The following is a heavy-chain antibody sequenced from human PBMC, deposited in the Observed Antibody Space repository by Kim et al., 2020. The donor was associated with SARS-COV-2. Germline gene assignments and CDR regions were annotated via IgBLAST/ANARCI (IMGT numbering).Heavy chain of an antibody. V-gene: IGHV3-33*01. Sequence: GGSLRLSCAASGFTFSSYGMHWVRQAPGKGLEWVAVIWYDGSNKYYADSVKGRFTNSRDNSKNTLYLQMNSLRAEDTAVYYCARDSYGSGRYYFDYWGQGTLVTVSS. CDR1: GFTFSSYG. D-gene: IGHD3-10*01. CDR3: ARDSYGSGRYYFDY. CDR2: IWYDGSNK. J-gene: IGHJ4*02.